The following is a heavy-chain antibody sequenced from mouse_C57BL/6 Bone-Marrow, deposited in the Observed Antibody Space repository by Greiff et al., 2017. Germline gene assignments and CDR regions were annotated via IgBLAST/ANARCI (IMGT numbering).Heavy chain of an antibody. Sequence: DVQLVESGGGLVKPGGSLKLSCAASGFTFSSYAMSWVRQTPEKRLEWVATISDGGSYTYYPDNVKGRFTISRDNAKNNLYLQMSHLKSEDTAMYYCAYYYGSSYDAMDYWGQGTSVTVSA. D-gene: IGHD1-1*01. CDR1: GFTFSSYA. CDR3: AYYYGSSYDAMDY. CDR2: ISDGGSYT. V-gene: IGHV5-4*01. J-gene: IGHJ4*01.